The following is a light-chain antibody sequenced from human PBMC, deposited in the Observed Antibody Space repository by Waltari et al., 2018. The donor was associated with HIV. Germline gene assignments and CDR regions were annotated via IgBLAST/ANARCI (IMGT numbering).Light chain of an antibody. Sequence: QSALTQPPSASGSPGQSVTISCTGTSSDVGGYNYVSWYQQHPGKAPKLMIYEVSKRPSGVPDRFFGSKSGNTASLTVSGRQAEDEADYYCSSYAGSFWVFGGGTKLTVL. CDR3: SSYAGSFWV. CDR2: EVS. V-gene: IGLV2-8*01. J-gene: IGLJ3*02. CDR1: SSDVGGYNY.